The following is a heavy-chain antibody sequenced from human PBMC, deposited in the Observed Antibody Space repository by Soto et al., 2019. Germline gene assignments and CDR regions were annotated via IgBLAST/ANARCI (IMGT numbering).Heavy chain of an antibody. Sequence: SLSPSCAPSGFTFGMYGIDWVSQVPGKGLEWVAVISYDGSNKYYVDSVKGRFTISRDNSKNTLYLQMNSLRAEDTAVCYCAKVPATEDYYGMDVWGQGTTVTVSS. CDR1: GFTFGMYG. CDR3: AKVPATEDYYGMDV. D-gene: IGHD2-15*01. J-gene: IGHJ6*02. CDR2: ISYDGSNK. V-gene: IGHV3-30*18.